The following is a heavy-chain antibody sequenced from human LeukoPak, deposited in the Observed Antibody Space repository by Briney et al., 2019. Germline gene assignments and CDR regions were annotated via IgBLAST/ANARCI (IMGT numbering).Heavy chain of an antibody. CDR1: GFTFSSYA. V-gene: IGHV3-23*01. J-gene: IGHJ4*02. CDR3: ATYRSEARGYDSRDY. Sequence: GGSLRLSCGASGFTFSSYAMKWVRQAPGKGLEWVSAISGSGGNTFYADSVKGRFTISRDNSKNTLSLQMNSLRAEDTAIYYCATYRSEARGYDSRDYWGQGTLVTVSS. CDR2: ISGSGGNT. D-gene: IGHD3-3*01.